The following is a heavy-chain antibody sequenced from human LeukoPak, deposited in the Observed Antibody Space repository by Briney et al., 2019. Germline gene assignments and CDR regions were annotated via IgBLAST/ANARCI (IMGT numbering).Heavy chain of an antibody. Sequence: GGSLRLSCAASGFTFSSYEMNWVRQAPGKGLEWVSYISSSGSNIKYADSVKGRFTISRGNAKNSVYLQMNSLRAEDTAVYYCARDERLLSFLKWGQGTLVTVSS. J-gene: IGHJ4*02. V-gene: IGHV3-48*03. D-gene: IGHD3-3*01. CDR1: GFTFSSYE. CDR3: ARDERLLSFLK. CDR2: ISSSGSNI.